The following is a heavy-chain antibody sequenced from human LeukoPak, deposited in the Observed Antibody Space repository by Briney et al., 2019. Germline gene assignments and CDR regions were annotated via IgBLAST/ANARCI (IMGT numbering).Heavy chain of an antibody. D-gene: IGHD2-2*01. CDR3: AKSGTGCSSTSCYAGYYYYMDV. J-gene: IGHJ6*03. CDR2: ISWNSGSI. CDR1: GFTFDDYA. V-gene: IGHV3-9*01. Sequence: PGRSLRLSCAASGFTFDDYAMHWVRQAPGKGLEWVSGISWNSGSIGYADSVNGRFTISRDNAKNSLYLQMNSLRAEDTALYYCAKSGTGCSSTSCYAGYYYYMDVWGKGTTVTVSS.